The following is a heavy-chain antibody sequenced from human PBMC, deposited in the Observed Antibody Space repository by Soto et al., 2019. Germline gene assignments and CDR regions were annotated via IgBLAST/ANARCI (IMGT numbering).Heavy chain of an antibody. CDR2: IYYSGST. Sequence: PSETLSLTCTVSGGSISSSSYYWGWIRQPPGKGLEWIGSIYYSGSTYYNPSLKNRVTISVDTSKNQFSLKLSSVTAADTAVYYCARPTRGLGYCSGGSCLLSFYYYYYMDVWGKGTTVTVSS. CDR3: ARPTRGLGYCSGGSCLLSFYYYYYMDV. J-gene: IGHJ6*03. CDR1: GGSISSSSYY. V-gene: IGHV4-39*01. D-gene: IGHD2-15*01.